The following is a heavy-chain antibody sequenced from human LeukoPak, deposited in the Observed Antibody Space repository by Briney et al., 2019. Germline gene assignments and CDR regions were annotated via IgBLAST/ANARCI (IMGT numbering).Heavy chain of an antibody. CDR1: GFSFTNAW. V-gene: IGHV3-15*01. CDR3: VTEQQWLG. Sequence: GGSLRLSCAASGFSFTNAWMSWVRQAPGKGLEWVGRIKSKSDGGATDYAAPVKGRFTISRDDSKNTLSLQMNSLETEDTAVYYCVTEQQWLGWGRGTLVTVPS. J-gene: IGHJ4*02. CDR2: IKSKSDGGAT. D-gene: IGHD6-19*01.